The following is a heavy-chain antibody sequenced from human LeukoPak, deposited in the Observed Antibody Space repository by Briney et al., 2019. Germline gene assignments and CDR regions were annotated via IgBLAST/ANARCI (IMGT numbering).Heavy chain of an antibody. Sequence: GGSLRLSCAASGFTFIDYCMSWIRQAPGKGLEWISYISSGSNTIFYADSVEGRFTISRDNSKNSLFLQMNSLGADDTAVYFCARDRSSYSDSWGPGTLVTVSS. CDR2: ISSGSNTI. D-gene: IGHD1-26*01. V-gene: IGHV3-11*04. CDR1: GFTFIDYC. J-gene: IGHJ5*02. CDR3: ARDRSSYSDS.